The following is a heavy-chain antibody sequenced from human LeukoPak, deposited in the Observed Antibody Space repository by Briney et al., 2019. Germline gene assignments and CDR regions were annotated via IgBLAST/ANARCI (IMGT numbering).Heavy chain of an antibody. CDR1: GFTFSSYW. CDR2: INSDGSST. V-gene: IGHV3-74*01. D-gene: IGHD4-17*01. CDR3: AKRDLTTEFDY. Sequence: GGSLRLSCAASGFTFSSYWMHWVRQAPGKGLVWVSRINSDGSSTSYADSVKGRFTISRDNAKNTLYLQMNSLRAEDTAVYYCAKRDLTTEFDYWGQGTLVTVSS. J-gene: IGHJ4*02.